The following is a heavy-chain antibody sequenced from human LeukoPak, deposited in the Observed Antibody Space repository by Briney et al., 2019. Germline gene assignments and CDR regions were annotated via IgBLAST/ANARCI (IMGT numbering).Heavy chain of an antibody. J-gene: IGHJ4*02. CDR3: ARGYSYGYDFDY. D-gene: IGHD5-18*01. Sequence: PSETLSLTCTVSGGSISSGSYYWSWIRQPAGKGLEWIGRIYTSGSTNYNPSLKSRVTISVDTSKNQFSLKLSSVTAADTAVYYCARGYSYGYDFDYWGQGTLVTVSS. CDR2: IYTSGST. V-gene: IGHV4-61*02. CDR1: GGSISSGSYY.